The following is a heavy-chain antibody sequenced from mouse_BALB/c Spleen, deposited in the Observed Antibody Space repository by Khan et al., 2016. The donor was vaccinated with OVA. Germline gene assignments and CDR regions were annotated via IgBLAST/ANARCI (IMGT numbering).Heavy chain of an antibody. D-gene: IGHD1-2*01. CDR2: FFPNSGGS. Sequence: VQLQQSGPEVVKPGASVKISCKASGYTFTDYNMDWVKQRHGKSREWIGDFFPNSGGSGYNQKFKTKATLTVDISSNTAYMDLSSLTSEDSAVYHCVTSCYGSFAFWAPGTLFPVSA. J-gene: IGHJ3*01. V-gene: IGHV1S29*02. CDR1: GYTFTDYN. CDR3: VTSCYGSFAF.